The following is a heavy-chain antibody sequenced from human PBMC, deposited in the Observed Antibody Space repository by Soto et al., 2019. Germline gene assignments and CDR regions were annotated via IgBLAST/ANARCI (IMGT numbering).Heavy chain of an antibody. CDR2: IRRKANSYTT. J-gene: IGHJ6*02. V-gene: IGHV3-72*01. CDR1: GLIFSDYH. CDR3: AMLGGWSGGSSGMDV. D-gene: IGHD6-19*01. Sequence: EVQLVESGGSLVQPGGSLRLSCAASGLIFSDYHMDWVRQAPGKGLEWVGRIRRKANSYTTEYAASVKGRFTLSRDDSKNSLYLQMNSLKSEDTAVYYCAMLGGWSGGSSGMDVWGQGTTVTVSS.